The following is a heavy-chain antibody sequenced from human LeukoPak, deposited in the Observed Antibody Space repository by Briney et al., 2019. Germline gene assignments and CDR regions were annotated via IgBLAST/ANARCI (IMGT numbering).Heavy chain of an antibody. J-gene: IGHJ3*02. V-gene: IGHV3-23*01. CDR2: ISGSGGST. CDR3: AKDRGGPADAFDI. D-gene: IGHD3-10*01. CDR1: GFPLISYA. Sequence: SGGSLLLSCAASGFPLISYALSRGRPAPGKGREWGSAISGSGGSTYYADSVKGRFTISRDNSKNTLYLQMNSLRAEDTAVYYCAKDRGGPADAFDIWGQGTMVTVSS.